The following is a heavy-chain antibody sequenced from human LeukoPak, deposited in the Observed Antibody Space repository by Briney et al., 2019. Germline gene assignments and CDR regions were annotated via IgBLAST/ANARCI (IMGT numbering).Heavy chain of an antibody. J-gene: IGHJ4*02. CDR1: GFTVSSNY. CDR2: IYSGGST. V-gene: IGHV3-66*02. Sequence: GGSLRLSCAASGFTVSSNYMSWVRQAPGKGLEWVSDIYSGGSTYYADSVKGRFTISRDNSKNTLYLQMNSLRAEDTAVYYCATRYYYGSGSYLDYWGQGTLVTVSS. CDR3: ATRYYYGSGSYLDY. D-gene: IGHD3-10*01.